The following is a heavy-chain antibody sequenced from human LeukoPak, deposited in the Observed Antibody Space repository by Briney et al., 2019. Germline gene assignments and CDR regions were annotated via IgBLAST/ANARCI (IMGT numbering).Heavy chain of an antibody. CDR3: ARIGSSGWLSWSAFDI. CDR2: IWYDGSNK. D-gene: IGHD6-19*01. Sequence: GRSLRLSCAASGFTFSSYGMHWVRQAPGEGLEWVAVIWYDGSNKYYADSVKGRFTISRDNSKNTLYLQMNSLRAEDTAVYYCARIGSSGWLSWSAFDIWGQGTMVTVSS. V-gene: IGHV3-33*01. CDR1: GFTFSSYG. J-gene: IGHJ3*02.